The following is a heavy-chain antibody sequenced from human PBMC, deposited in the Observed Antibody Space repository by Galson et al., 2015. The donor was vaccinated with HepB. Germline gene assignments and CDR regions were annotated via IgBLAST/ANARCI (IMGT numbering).Heavy chain of an antibody. CDR1: GFTVSSNY. D-gene: IGHD3-3*01. V-gene: IGHV3-53*01. J-gene: IGHJ4*02. CDR3: ARGDYDFWSGYYPN. CDR2: IYSGGST. Sequence: SLRLSCAASGFTVSSNYMSWVRQAPGKGLEWVSVIYSGGSTYYADSVKGRFTISRDNSKNTLYLQMNSLRAEDTAVYYCARGDYDFWSGYYPNWDQGTLVTVSS.